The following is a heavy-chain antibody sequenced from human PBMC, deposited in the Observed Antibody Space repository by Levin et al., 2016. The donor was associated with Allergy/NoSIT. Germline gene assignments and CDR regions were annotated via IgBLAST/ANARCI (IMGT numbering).Heavy chain of an antibody. Sequence: GSLRLSCTVSDVSISDYYWTWIRQPPGKGLEWIGYISDSGSTNYNPSLKSRVTISVDTSNNQFSLRLSSVTAADTAVYYCARLIAVTGKVDYFDSWGQGTLVTVSS. CDR3: ARLIAVTGKVDYFDS. D-gene: IGHD6-19*01. CDR2: ISDSGST. J-gene: IGHJ4*02. V-gene: IGHV4-59*08. CDR1: DVSISDYY.